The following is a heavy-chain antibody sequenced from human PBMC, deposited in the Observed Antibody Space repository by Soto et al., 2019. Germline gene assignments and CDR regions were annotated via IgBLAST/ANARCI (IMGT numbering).Heavy chain of an antibody. CDR3: VRGYNSFDM. D-gene: IGHD5-12*01. CDR1: GFTLSDHY. Sequence: EAQLVESGGGLVQPGGSLRLSCAVSGFTLSDHYMDWVRQTPGKGLEWGARSRSEAKRYNTEYAASVRDRFTISRDDSKNSLYLQMNSLKTEDTALYYGVRGYNSFDMWGQGTMVIVSS. J-gene: IGHJ3*02. CDR2: SRSEAKRYNT. V-gene: IGHV3-72*01.